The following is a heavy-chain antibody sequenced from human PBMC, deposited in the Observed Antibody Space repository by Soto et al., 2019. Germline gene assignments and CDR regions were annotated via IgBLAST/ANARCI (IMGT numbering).Heavy chain of an antibody. Sequence: PGESLKISCKGSGYSFTSYWISWVRQMPGKGLEWMGRIDPSDSYTNYSPSFQGHVTISADKSISTAYLQWSSLKASDTAMYYCAGADTVTIRLTKPYYYYVMDVWGQGSSVTVSS. D-gene: IGHD4-17*01. CDR2: IDPSDSYT. V-gene: IGHV5-10-1*01. J-gene: IGHJ6*02. CDR1: GYSFTSYW. CDR3: AGADTVTIRLTKPYYYYVMDV.